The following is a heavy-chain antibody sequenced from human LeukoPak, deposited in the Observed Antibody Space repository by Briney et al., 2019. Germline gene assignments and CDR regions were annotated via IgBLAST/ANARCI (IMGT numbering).Heavy chain of an antibody. CDR2: INPSGGST. J-gene: IGHJ5*02. D-gene: IGHD2-15*01. CDR3: ARALRYCSGGSCYWFVH. V-gene: IGHV1-46*01. CDR1: GYTFTSYY. Sequence: ASVKVSCKASGYTFTSYYMHWVRQAPGQGLEWMGIINPSGGSTSYAQKFQGRVTMTRDTSTSTVYMELSSLRSEDTAVYYCARALRYCSGGSCYWFVHWGQGTLVTVSS.